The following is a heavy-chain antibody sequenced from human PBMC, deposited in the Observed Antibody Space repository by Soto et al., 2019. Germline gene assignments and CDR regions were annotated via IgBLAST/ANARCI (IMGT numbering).Heavy chain of an antibody. Sequence: EVQLVESGGGLVKPGGSLRLSCAASGFTFSSYSMNWVRQAPGKGLEWVSSISSSSSYIYYADSVKGRFTISRDNAKNSLYLQMNSLSAEDTAVYYCARIQLGYAAFDIWGQGTMVTVSS. J-gene: IGHJ3*02. D-gene: IGHD6-6*01. CDR1: GFTFSSYS. CDR2: ISSSSSYI. V-gene: IGHV3-21*01. CDR3: ARIQLGYAAFDI.